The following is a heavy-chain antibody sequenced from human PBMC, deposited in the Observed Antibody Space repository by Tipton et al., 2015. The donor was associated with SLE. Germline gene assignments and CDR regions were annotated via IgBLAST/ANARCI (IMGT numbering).Heavy chain of an antibody. CDR1: AGTFSSYA. D-gene: IGHD3-22*01. J-gene: IGHJ4*02. CDR3: ARDGLSGYSY. CDR2: IIPIFGTA. V-gene: IGHV1-69*15. Sequence: QSGAEVKKPGSSVKVPCKASAGTFSSYAISWVRQAPGQGLEWMGRIIPIFGTANYAQKLQGRVTITADESTSTAYMELSSLRSEDTAVNYCARDGLSGYSYGGQGTLVTVSS.